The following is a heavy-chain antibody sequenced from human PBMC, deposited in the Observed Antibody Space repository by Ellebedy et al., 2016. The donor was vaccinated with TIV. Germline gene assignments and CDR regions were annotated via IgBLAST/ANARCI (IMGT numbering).Heavy chain of an antibody. J-gene: IGHJ4*02. CDR1: GFTFSNYD. D-gene: IGHD6-13*01. Sequence: GESLKISCAASGFTFSNYDMSWVRQAPGKGLEWVATIHKDGSERYYVDSVKGRFTVSRDNTRDMLFLEMSSLKADDTGIYYCVRGGARSSWYWRLWGQGTLVTVSA. CDR2: IHKDGSER. V-gene: IGHV3-7*03. CDR3: VRGGARSSWYWRL.